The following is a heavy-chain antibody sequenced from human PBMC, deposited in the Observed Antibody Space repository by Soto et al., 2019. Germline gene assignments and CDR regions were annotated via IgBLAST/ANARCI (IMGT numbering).Heavy chain of an antibody. Sequence: SLTLSCGSSGAMFRTTGMAWVPQARGKGLEWVGSIKSKSAGETTDYADPVKGRFTISRDDSKDTLYLHMDSLETGDTAVYYCSTGSPFSGSVFDYSAQGTLVTVTS. J-gene: IGHJ4*02. CDR1: GAMFRTTG. D-gene: IGHD1-26*01. CDR2: IKSKSAGETT. V-gene: IGHV3-15*05. CDR3: STGSPFSGSVFDY.